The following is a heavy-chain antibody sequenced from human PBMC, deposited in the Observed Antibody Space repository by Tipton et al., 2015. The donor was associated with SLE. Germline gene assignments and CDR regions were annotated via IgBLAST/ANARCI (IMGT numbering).Heavy chain of an antibody. J-gene: IGHJ3*02. CDR1: GYTFTSYG. CDR3: ARSRGPAGWEFAFDI. Sequence: QGQLVQSGAEVKKPGASVKVSCTASGYTFTSYGISWVRQAPGQGIEWMGWISAYNGNTNYAQKLQGRVTMTTDTSTSTAYMELRGLRPADTALYYFARSRGPAGWEFAFDIWGQGKMVTVSA. D-gene: IGHD1-26*01. V-gene: IGHV1-18*01. CDR2: ISAYNGNT.